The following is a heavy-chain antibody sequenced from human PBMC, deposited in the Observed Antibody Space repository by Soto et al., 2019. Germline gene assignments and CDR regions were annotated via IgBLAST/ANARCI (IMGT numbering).Heavy chain of an antibody. V-gene: IGHV1-69*02. D-gene: IGHD6-13*01. CDR1: GGTFNVYT. CDR3: ALGSWSGETFDI. J-gene: IGHJ3*02. Sequence: QVQLVQSGAEVKKPGSSVKVSCKASGGTFNVYTIIWVRQAPGQGLEWMGRIIPILAITNYAQRFQGRVTITADTSTSTAYMGLSSLTSEDTAVYYCALGSWSGETFDIWGQGTLVTVSS. CDR2: IIPILAIT.